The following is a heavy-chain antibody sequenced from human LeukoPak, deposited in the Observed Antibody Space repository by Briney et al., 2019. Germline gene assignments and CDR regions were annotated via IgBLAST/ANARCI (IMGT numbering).Heavy chain of an antibody. CDR2: ISANSGNT. CDR1: GYSFTRNG. Sequence: AASVTVSCKPSGYSFTRNGISWVRQAPGQGLEWMAWISANSGNTNYAQNFQDRVTLTTDTSTSTAYMELRSLRSDDTAVYYCARDVNYAFDYWGQGTLVTVSS. J-gene: IGHJ4*02. V-gene: IGHV1-18*01. D-gene: IGHD3-16*01. CDR3: ARDVNYAFDY.